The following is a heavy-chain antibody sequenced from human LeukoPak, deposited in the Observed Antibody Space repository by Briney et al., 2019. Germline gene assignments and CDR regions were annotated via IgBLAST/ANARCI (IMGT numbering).Heavy chain of an antibody. CDR1: GFTFSSYA. D-gene: IGHD4-17*01. CDR3: ARLRSYFDY. J-gene: IGHJ4*02. V-gene: IGHV3-30*04. Sequence: GGSLRLSCAASGFTFSSYAMHWVRQAPGKGLEWVAVISYDGSNKYYADSVEGRFTISRDNSKNTLYLQMNSLRAEDTAVYYCARLRSYFDYWGQGTLVTVSS. CDR2: ISYDGSNK.